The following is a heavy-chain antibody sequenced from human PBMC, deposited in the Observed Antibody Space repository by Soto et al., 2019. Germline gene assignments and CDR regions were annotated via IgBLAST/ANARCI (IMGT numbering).Heavy chain of an antibody. CDR3: ARGVYDLWNGHPKGLAY. CDR2: IRSKANNYAT. J-gene: IGHJ4*02. D-gene: IGHD3-3*01. Sequence: EVQLVESGGGLVQPGGSLKLSCAASGFTFSGSAMDWVRQASGKGLEWVGRIRSKANNYATTYVVSVKGRFTISRDDSRIAAYLQMNSLKTEDTAVYYCARGVYDLWNGHPKGLAYRCQGTVVSVSS. CDR1: GFTFSGSA. V-gene: IGHV3-73*02.